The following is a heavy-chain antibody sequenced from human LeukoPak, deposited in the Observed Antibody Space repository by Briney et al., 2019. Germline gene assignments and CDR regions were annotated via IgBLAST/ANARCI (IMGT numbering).Heavy chain of an antibody. CDR2: INHSGST. J-gene: IGHJ3*02. D-gene: IGHD4-17*01. Sequence: TLSXTCXVXGGSFSGYYWSWIRQPPGKGLEWIGEINHSGSTNYNPSLKSRVAISVDTSKNQFSLKLSSVTAADTAVYYCASDYGDYWAHAFDIWGQGTMVTVSS. CDR3: ASDYGDYWAHAFDI. V-gene: IGHV4-34*01. CDR1: GGSFSGYY.